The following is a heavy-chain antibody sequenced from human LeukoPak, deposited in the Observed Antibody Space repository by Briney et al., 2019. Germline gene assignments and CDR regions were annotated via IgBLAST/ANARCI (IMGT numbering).Heavy chain of an antibody. CDR2: INHSGST. V-gene: IGHV4-34*01. CDR3: AREANYGSGSYYLDY. Sequence: KPSETLSLTCAVYGGSFSGYYWSWIRQPPGKGLEWIGEINHSGSTNYNPSLKSRVTISVDKSKNQFSLKVTSVTAADTAVYYCAREANYGSGSYYLDYWGQGTLVTVSS. J-gene: IGHJ4*02. CDR1: GGSFSGYY. D-gene: IGHD3-10*01.